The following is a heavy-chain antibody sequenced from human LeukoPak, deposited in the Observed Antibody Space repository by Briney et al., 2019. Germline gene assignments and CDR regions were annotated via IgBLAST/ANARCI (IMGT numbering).Heavy chain of an antibody. D-gene: IGHD6-19*01. CDR2: INTDGTVT. Sequence: GGSLRLSFAASGFTFSKYWMLWVRQAPGKGLESVSRINTDGTVTTYADSVKGRFTVSRDNADNTMFLQMNSVRDEDMAVYYCATKQWLAPPPDSWGQGTPVTVSS. CDR3: ATKQWLAPPPDS. CDR1: GFTFSKYW. V-gene: IGHV3-74*01. J-gene: IGHJ4*02.